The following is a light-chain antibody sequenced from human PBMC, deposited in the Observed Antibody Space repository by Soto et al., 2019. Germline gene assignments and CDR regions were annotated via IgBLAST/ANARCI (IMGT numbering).Light chain of an antibody. CDR3: SSYTSFSILE. J-gene: IGLJ2*01. V-gene: IGLV2-14*01. CDR1: SSDVGGYNY. CDR2: EVT. Sequence: SVLTQPASVSGSPGQSIAISCTGTSSDVGGYNYVSWYQQHPGKAPKLVIYEVTNRPSGVSNRFSGSKSGNTASLTISGLQAEDEADYYCSSYTSFSILEFGGGTKLTVL.